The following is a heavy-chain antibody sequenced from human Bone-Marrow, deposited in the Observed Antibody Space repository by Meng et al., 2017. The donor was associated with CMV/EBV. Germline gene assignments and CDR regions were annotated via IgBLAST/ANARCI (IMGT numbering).Heavy chain of an antibody. CDR1: GYTFTGYY. V-gene: IGHV1-2*02. CDR3: ARGGYCSSTSCSDYYYYYGKDV. CDR2: INPNSGGT. Sequence: ASVKVSCKASGYTFTGYYMHWVRQAPGQGLEWMGWINPNSGGTNYAQKFQGRVTMTRDTSISTAYMELSRLRSDDTAVYYCARGGYCSSTSCSDYYYYYGKDVWGQRTTVTVSS. J-gene: IGHJ6*02. D-gene: IGHD2-2*01.